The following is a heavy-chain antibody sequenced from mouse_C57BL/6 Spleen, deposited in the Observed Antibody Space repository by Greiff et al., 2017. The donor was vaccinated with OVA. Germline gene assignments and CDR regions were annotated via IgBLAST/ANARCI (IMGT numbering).Heavy chain of an antibody. D-gene: IGHD3-2*02. CDR3: ASSGTKGYFDV. CDR2: IHPNSGST. J-gene: IGHJ1*03. Sequence: VKLVESGAELVKPGASVKLSCKASGYTFTSYWMHWVKQRPGQGLEWIGMIHPNSGSTNYNEKFKSKATLTVDKSSSTAYMQLSSLTSEDSAVYYCASSGTKGYFDVWGTGTTVTVSS. V-gene: IGHV1-64*01. CDR1: GYTFTSYW.